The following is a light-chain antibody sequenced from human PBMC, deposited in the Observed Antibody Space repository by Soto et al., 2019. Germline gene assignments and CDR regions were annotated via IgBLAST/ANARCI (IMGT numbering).Light chain of an antibody. Sequence: EIVLTQSPGTLSLSPGERATLSCRASQSVSSSYLAWYQQKPGQAPRLLIYGASSRATGIPDRFSGSGSGTDFTLTISRLEPDDFATYYCQQYHNYWTFGQGTKVDIK. V-gene: IGKV3-20*01. CDR1: QSVSSSY. CDR2: GAS. J-gene: IGKJ1*01. CDR3: QQYHNYWT.